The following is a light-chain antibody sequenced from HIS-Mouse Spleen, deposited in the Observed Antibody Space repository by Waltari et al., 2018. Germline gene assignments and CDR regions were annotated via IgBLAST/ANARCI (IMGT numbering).Light chain of an antibody. J-gene: IGLJ3*02. CDR2: EDN. CDR3: QSYDSSNSWV. Sequence: NFMLTQPHSVSESPGKTVTISCTGSSGSIASNYGQWHQQRPGSAPTTVIYEDNQRPSGVPDRFSGSIDSSSNSASLTISGLKTEDEADYYCQSYDSSNSWVFGGGTKLTVL. V-gene: IGLV6-57*02. CDR1: SGSIASNY.